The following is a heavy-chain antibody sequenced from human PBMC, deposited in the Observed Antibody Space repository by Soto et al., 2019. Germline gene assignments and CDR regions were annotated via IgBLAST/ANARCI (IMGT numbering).Heavy chain of an antibody. CDR3: ARPTSTGTTSGYYFDY. CDR2: IIPILDIT. V-gene: IGHV1-69*02. Sequence: QVQLVQSGAEVKKPGSSVKVSCKASGGTFSSYPISWVRQAPGQGLEWMGRIIPILDITDYAQRFQGRITATSDKSTRTAYMELSSRSSDDTAVYYCARPTSTGTTSGYYFDYWGQGTLVTVSS. J-gene: IGHJ4*02. CDR1: GGTFSSYP. D-gene: IGHD1-7*01.